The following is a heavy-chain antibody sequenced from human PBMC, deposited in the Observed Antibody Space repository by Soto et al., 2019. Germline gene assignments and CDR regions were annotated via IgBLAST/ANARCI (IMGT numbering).Heavy chain of an antibody. CDR3: ASNAFDY. Sequence: QVQFLQSGAEVKKPGASVIVSCKTSGYIFTNYPIHWVRQAPGRGLEWVAWINTGNGTTRFSPKLQGRVSLRTDTSARTAYLELTRLRFEDTALYYCASNAFDYWGQGTLVAVSP. V-gene: IGHV1-3*04. J-gene: IGHJ4*02. CDR1: GYIFTNYP. CDR2: INTGNGTT.